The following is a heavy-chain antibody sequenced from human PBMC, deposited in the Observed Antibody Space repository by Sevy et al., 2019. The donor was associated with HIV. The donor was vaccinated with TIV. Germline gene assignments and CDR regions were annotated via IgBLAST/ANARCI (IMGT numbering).Heavy chain of an antibody. V-gene: IGHV3-21*01. D-gene: IGHD2-15*01. Sequence: GGSLRLSCAASGFTFSSYSMNWVRQAPGKGLEWVSSISSSSSYIYYADSVKGRFTISRDNAKNSLYLQMNSLGAEDTAVYYCASVVVVAAKDYWGQGTLVTVSS. CDR3: ASVVVVAAKDY. CDR1: GFTFSSYS. J-gene: IGHJ4*02. CDR2: ISSSSSYI.